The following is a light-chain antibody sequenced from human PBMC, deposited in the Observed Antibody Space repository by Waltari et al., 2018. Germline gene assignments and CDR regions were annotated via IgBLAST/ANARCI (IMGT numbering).Light chain of an antibody. CDR3: SSFTVTDTLVV. CDR1: NSDIGAYNS. J-gene: IGLJ2*01. CDR2: DVI. V-gene: IGLV2-14*03. Sequence: QSALTQPASVSGSPGQSITISCTGTNSDIGAYNSVSWYQQHPGKAPKFIIFDVIFRPSGVSNRFSGSKSGNTASLTITGLQAEDEAHYYCSSFTVTDTLVVFGGGTKLTV.